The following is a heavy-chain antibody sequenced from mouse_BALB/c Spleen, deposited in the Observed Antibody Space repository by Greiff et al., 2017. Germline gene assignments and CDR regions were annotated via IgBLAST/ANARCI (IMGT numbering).Heavy chain of an antibody. Sequence: EVQLVESGPGLVKPSQSLSLTCTVTGYSITSDYAWNWIRQFPGNKLEWMGYISYNGSTSYNPSLKSRISITRDTSKDQFFLQLNSVTTEDTATYYGARSGRQGYYFDYWGQGTTLTVSS. CDR2: ISYNGST. CDR1: GYSITSDYA. CDR3: ARSGRQGYYFDY. D-gene: IGHD3-1*01. J-gene: IGHJ2*01. V-gene: IGHV3-2*02.